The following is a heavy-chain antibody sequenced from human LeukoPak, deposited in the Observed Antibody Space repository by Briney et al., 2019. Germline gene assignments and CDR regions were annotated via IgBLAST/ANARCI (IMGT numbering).Heavy chain of an antibody. Sequence: GGSLRLSCAASGFTFSAYNMNWVRQAPGKGLEWVSSISSSGSYIYYADSVKGRFTISRDYAKNSLYLQMNSLRAEDTAVYYCAKFAAMVRGVIPSDAFDIWGQGTMVTVSS. V-gene: IGHV3-21*04. CDR2: ISSSGSYI. J-gene: IGHJ3*02. CDR1: GFTFSAYN. CDR3: AKFAAMVRGVIPSDAFDI. D-gene: IGHD3-10*01.